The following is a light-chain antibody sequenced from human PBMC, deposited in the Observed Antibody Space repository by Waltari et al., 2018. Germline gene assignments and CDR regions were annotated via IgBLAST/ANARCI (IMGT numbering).Light chain of an antibody. CDR1: QSIGKD. Sequence: EIVLTQSPGTLSLSPGARATLSCRASQSIGKDLVWYQQKPGQAPRLLMYAASTRATGIPDRFSGSGSGTDFSLTISRLEPEDFAVYYCQKYDRLPATFGQGTKVEIK. CDR3: QKYDRLPAT. V-gene: IGKV3-20*01. J-gene: IGKJ1*01. CDR2: AAS.